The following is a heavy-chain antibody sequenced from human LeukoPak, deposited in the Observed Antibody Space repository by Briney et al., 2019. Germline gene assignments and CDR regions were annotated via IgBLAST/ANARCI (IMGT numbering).Heavy chain of an antibody. D-gene: IGHD4-11*01. Sequence: QSSETLSLTCTVSGGSISSSSYYWGWIRQPPGKGLEWIGSIYYSGSTYYNQSLKSRVTISVDTSKTQFSLKLSSVTAADTAVYYCARGKTTVTAYYYYYMDVWGKGTTVTVSS. J-gene: IGHJ6*03. V-gene: IGHV4-39*07. CDR2: IYYSGST. CDR1: GGSISSSSYY. CDR3: ARGKTTVTAYYYYYMDV.